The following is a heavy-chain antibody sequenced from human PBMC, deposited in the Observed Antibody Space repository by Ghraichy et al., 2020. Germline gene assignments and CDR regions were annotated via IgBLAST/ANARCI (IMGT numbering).Heavy chain of an antibody. CDR2: ISGSGGIT. J-gene: IGHJ3*02. CDR3: VKENGDYIFSAFDI. D-gene: IGHD4-17*01. CDR1: GFTFRTYG. Sequence: GGSLRLSCEASGFTFRTYGMSWVRQAPGKGLEWVSSISGSGGITYYADSVKGRFTTSRDNFKETLYLQMHSLRAEDTAIYYCVKENGDYIFSAFDIWGQGTVGTVSS. V-gene: IGHV3-23*01.